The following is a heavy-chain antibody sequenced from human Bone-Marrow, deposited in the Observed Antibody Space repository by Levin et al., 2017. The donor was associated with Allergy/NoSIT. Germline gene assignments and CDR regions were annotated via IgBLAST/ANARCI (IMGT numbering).Heavy chain of an antibody. CDR2: IWFDGSDK. CDR1: GFTFGSYG. V-gene: IGHV3-33*01. CDR3: VRRSDYDNFFEY. Sequence: PGGSLRLSCEASGFTFGSYGMHWVRQAPGKGLEWVAYIWFDGSDKYYAESVKGRFTISRDSSKNTLYLQMNSLRVDDTAMYYCVRRSDYDNFFEYWGRGTLVTVSS. D-gene: IGHD5-12*01. J-gene: IGHJ4*02.